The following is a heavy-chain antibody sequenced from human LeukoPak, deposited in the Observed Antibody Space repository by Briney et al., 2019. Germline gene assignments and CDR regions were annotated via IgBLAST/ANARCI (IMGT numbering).Heavy chain of an antibody. CDR2: IYYSGST. J-gene: IGHJ6*03. V-gene: IGHV4-59*01. CDR1: GGSMSSYY. CDR3: AGGYSYGSTYYYMDV. Sequence: SETLSLTCTVSGGSMSSYYWSWIRQPPGKGLEWMGYIYYSGSTNYNPSLKSRVTISVDTSKHQFSLKLSSVAAADTAVYYCAGGYSYGSTYYYMDVWGKGTTVTISS. D-gene: IGHD5-18*01.